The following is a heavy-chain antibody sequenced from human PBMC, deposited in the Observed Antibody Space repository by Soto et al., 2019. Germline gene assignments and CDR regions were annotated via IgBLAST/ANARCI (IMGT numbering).Heavy chain of an antibody. CDR1: GFTFSSHA. CDR2: IWYDGSKK. J-gene: IGHJ4*02. Sequence: ESGGGVVQPGRSLRLSCAASGFTFSSHAMHWVRQAPGKGLEWVAVIWYDGSKKYYADSVKGRFTISRDNSKNTLYLQVNSLRAEDTAMYYCARDYWRGMGAATYYFDYWGQGTLVTVSS. V-gene: IGHV3-33*01. D-gene: IGHD1-26*01. CDR3: ARDYWRGMGAATYYFDY.